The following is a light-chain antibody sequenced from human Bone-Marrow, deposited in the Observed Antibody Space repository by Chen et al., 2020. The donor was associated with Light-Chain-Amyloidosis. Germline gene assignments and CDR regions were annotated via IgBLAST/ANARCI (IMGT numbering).Light chain of an antibody. V-gene: IGLV3-25*03. CDR3: QSADSSGTYEVI. J-gene: IGLJ2*01. Sequence: SYDLTQLPSGAGSTGQTDRITCTGDDLPTKYAYWYQQKPGQAPVLVIHSDTERPAGISDRFSGSSSGTTATLTISGVQAEDEADYHCQSADSSGTYEVIFGGGTKLTVL. CDR1: DLPTKY. CDR2: SDT.